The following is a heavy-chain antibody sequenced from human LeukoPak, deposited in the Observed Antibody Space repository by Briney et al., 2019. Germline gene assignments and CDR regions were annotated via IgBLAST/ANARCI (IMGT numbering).Heavy chain of an antibody. J-gene: IGHJ4*02. CDR1: GDTSGSYT. CDR3: GRANPHTPHYDSSGYIDY. CDR2: IIPILGIT. V-gene: IGHV1-69*02. Sequence: SVKVSCKASGDTSGSYTITWVRQAPGQGLEWMGRIIPILGITNYAQRLQGRLTITADKSTNTAYMELSNLKSEDTAVYYSGRANPHTPHYDSSGYIDYWGQGTLITISS. D-gene: IGHD3-22*01.